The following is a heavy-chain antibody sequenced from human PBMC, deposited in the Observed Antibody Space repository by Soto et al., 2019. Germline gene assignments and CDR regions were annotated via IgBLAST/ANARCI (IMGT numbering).Heavy chain of an antibody. D-gene: IGHD2-15*01. CDR2: INSDGSST. CDR3: VRTSLVVAAATREDY. CDR1: GFTFSRYW. Sequence: EVQLVESGGGLVKPGGSLRLSCAASGFTFSRYWMHWVRQAPGKGLVWVLRINSDGSSTSYADSVKGRFTISRDNAKNTLYPQMNSLRAEDTAVYYCVRTSLVVAAATREDYWGQGTLVTVSS. J-gene: IGHJ4*02. V-gene: IGHV3-74*01.